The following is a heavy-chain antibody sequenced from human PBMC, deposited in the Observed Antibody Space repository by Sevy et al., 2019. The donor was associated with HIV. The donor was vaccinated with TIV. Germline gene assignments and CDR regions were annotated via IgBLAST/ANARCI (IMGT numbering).Heavy chain of an antibody. Sequence: GGSLRLSCIGSGLSFSYYGIHWVRQSPGKGLDWVAFISHDGINEYYADSVKGRFTISRDNSKNTVYLEMNSLRNEDTAIYFCANAYSGSYSHSYLYALDVWGQRTTVTVSS. CDR1: GLSFSYYG. J-gene: IGHJ6*02. D-gene: IGHD1-26*01. V-gene: IGHV3-30*18. CDR2: ISHDGINE. CDR3: ANAYSGSYSHSYLYALDV.